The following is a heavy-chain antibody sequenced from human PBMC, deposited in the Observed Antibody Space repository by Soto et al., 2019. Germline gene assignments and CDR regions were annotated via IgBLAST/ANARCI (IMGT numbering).Heavy chain of an antibody. V-gene: IGHV3-48*01. Sequence: PGGSLRLSCAASEFTFSTYNMNWVRQAPGKGLEWISYISFNSATIYYADSVKGRFTISRDNAKKSLYLQLNSLRVDDTAVYYCARGVASFDYWGLGTLVTVSS. CDR3: ARGVASFDY. J-gene: IGHJ4*02. CDR1: EFTFSTYN. CDR2: ISFNSATI.